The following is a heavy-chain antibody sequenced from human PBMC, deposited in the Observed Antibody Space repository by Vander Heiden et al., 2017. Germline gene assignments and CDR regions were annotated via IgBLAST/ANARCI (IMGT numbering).Heavy chain of an antibody. J-gene: IGHJ6*02. V-gene: IGHV3-53*01. CDR2: IYSGGST. Sequence: EVQLVESGGGLIQPGGSLSLSCAASGFTVSRNYMGWVRQAPGKGLEWVSVIYSGGSTYYADSVKGRFTISRDNSKNTLYLQMNSLRAEDTAVYYCARGLEQQLALGRYYYYGMDVWGQGTTVTVSS. CDR3: ARGLEQQLALGRYYYYGMDV. CDR1: GFTVSRNY. D-gene: IGHD6-13*01.